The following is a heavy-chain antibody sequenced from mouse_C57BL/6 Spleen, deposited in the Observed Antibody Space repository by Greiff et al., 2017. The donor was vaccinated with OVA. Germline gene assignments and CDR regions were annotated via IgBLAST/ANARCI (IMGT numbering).Heavy chain of an antibody. V-gene: IGHV1-64*01. CDR1: GYTFTSYW. J-gene: IGHJ2*01. CDR3: ARRDWGYFDY. Sequence: QVQLQQPGAELAKPGASVKLSCKASGYTFTSYWMHWVKQRPGQGLEWIGMIHPNSGSTNYNEKFKSKATLTVDKSSSTAYMQLSSLTSEDSAVYYCARRDWGYFDYWGQGTTLTVSS. D-gene: IGHD4-1*01. CDR2: IHPNSGST.